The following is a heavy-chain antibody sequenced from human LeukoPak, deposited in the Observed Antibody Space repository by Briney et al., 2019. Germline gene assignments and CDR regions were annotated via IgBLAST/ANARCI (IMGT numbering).Heavy chain of an antibody. Sequence: GGSLRLSCAASGFTFSSFEMNWVRQAPGKGLEWVSYIGSGGSIVYFADSVKGRFTISRDNAKNPLYLQMNSLRAEDTALYYCARDNLIVGPTGFDYWGQGTLVTVSS. V-gene: IGHV3-48*03. CDR3: ARDNLIVGPTGFDY. D-gene: IGHD1-26*01. CDR2: IGSGGSIV. CDR1: GFTFSSFE. J-gene: IGHJ4*02.